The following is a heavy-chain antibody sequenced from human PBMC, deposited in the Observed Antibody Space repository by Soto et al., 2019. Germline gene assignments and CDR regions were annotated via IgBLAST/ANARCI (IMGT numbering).Heavy chain of an antibody. J-gene: IGHJ4*02. CDR1: GFTFSSYG. V-gene: IGHV3-33*01. Sequence: QVQLVESGGGVVQPGRSLRLSCAASGFTFSSYGMHWVRQAPGKGLEWVALIWSDGSNIYYADSVKGRFTISRDNSKNTLYLQLNSLRAEDTAVYYCARDSVYSVSYLDNWGQGTLVTVSS. D-gene: IGHD1-26*01. CDR3: ARDSVYSVSYLDN. CDR2: IWSDGSNI.